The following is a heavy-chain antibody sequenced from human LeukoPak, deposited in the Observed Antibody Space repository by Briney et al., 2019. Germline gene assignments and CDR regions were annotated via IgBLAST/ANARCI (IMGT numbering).Heavy chain of an antibody. D-gene: IGHD2-2*01. V-gene: IGHV1-24*01. CDR3: ATGDIVVVPADSYYYGMDV. Sequence: GASVKVSRKVSGYTLTELSMHWVRQAPGKGLEWMGGFDPEDGETIYAQKFQGRVTMTEDTSTDTAYMELSSLRSEDTAVYYCATGDIVVVPADSYYYGMDVWGQGTTVTVSS. CDR2: FDPEDGET. J-gene: IGHJ6*02. CDR1: GYTLTELS.